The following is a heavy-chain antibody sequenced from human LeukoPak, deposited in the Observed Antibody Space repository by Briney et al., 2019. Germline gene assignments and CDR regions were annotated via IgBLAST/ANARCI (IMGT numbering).Heavy chain of an antibody. D-gene: IGHD2-21*02. CDR2: INRDSGGT. CDR3: ARENCSGDCVDFDY. Sequence: ASVKVSCKASGYTLTGYCMHWVRQAPGQGLEWMGWINRDSGGTNYADKVQGRVTMTRATSLSTAYMELSRLRSDNTAVYYCARENCSGDCVDFDYWGQGTLVTVSS. J-gene: IGHJ4*02. CDR1: GYTLTGYC. V-gene: IGHV1-2*02.